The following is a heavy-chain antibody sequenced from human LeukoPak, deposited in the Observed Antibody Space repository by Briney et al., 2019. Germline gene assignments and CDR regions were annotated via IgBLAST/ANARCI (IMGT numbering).Heavy chain of an antibody. CDR3: ARGEIAVEFDY. D-gene: IGHD6-19*01. CDR1: GFTFSSYS. CDR2: ISSSSSYI. V-gene: IGHV3-21*01. J-gene: IGHJ4*02. Sequence: GGSLRLSCAASGFTFSSYSMNWVRQAPGKGLEWVSSISSSSSYIYYADSVKGRFTISRDNAKNSLYLQMNSLGAEDTAVYYCARGEIAVEFDYWGQGTLVTVSS.